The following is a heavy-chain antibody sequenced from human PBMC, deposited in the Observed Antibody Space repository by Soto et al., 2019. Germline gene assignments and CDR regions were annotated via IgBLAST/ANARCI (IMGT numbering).Heavy chain of an antibody. CDR2: IYHSGAT. CDR3: ARDLGTGTDY. J-gene: IGHJ4*02. CDR1: GDSITNSNW. V-gene: IGHV4-4*02. D-gene: IGHD1-1*01. Sequence: QVQLQESGPGLVKPSGTLSLTCAVSGDSITNSNWWSWVRQAPGKGLEWIGEIYHSGATTYNPSLKSRVTISMDPSNNHFSLKLTSVTAADTAVYFCARDLGTGTDYWGQGTLVTVAS.